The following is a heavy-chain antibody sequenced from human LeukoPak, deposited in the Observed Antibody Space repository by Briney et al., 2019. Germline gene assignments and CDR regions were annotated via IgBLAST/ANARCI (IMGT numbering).Heavy chain of an antibody. CDR2: ISSSSSTI. Sequence: GGSLRLSCAASGFTFSSYSMNWVRQAPGKGLEWVSYISSSSSTIYYADSVKGRFTISRDNAKNSLCLQMNSLRVEDTAVYYCAIMTTVSTGCFQHWGQGTLVTVSS. V-gene: IGHV3-48*01. CDR3: AIMTTVSTGCFQH. J-gene: IGHJ1*01. CDR1: GFTFSSYS. D-gene: IGHD4-17*01.